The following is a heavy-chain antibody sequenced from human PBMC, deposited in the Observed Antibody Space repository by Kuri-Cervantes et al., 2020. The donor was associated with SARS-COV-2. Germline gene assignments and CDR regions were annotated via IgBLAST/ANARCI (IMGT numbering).Heavy chain of an antibody. Sequence: SETLSLTCTVSGGSISSGGFYWSWIRQHPGKGLEWIAYIYYSGGTYYNPSLKSRVTISVDTSKNQFSLKLSSVTAADTAVYYCARRPDQIYWYFDLWGRGTPVTVSS. D-gene: IGHD2-2*01. V-gene: IGHV4-31*03. CDR2: IYYSGGT. J-gene: IGHJ2*01. CDR3: ARRPDQIYWYFDL. CDR1: GGSISSGGFY.